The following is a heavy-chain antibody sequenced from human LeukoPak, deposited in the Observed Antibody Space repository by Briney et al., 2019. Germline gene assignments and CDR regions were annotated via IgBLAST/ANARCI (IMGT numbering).Heavy chain of an antibody. D-gene: IGHD2-15*01. Sequence: ASVKVSCKASGYTFTSYDINWVRQATGQGLEWMGWMNPNSGNTGYAQKFQGRVTITRNTSISTAYMELSSLRSEDTAVYYCARGSNCSGGSCYFHWFDPWGQGTLVTVSS. V-gene: IGHV1-8*03. J-gene: IGHJ5*02. CDR2: MNPNSGNT. CDR1: GYTFTSYD. CDR3: ARGSNCSGGSCYFHWFDP.